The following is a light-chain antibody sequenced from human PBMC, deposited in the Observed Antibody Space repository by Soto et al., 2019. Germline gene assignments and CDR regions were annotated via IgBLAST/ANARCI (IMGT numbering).Light chain of an antibody. CDR2: EVT. V-gene: IGLV2-14*01. J-gene: IGLJ1*01. CDR3: SSYTSSSFYV. Sequence: QSALTQPASVSGSPGQSITISCTGTSSDVGGYNYVSWYQQHPGKAPKLMISEVTNRPSGVSNRFSGSKSGNTASLTISGLHAEDEADYYCSSYTSSSFYVFGTGTKVTVL. CDR1: SSDVGGYNY.